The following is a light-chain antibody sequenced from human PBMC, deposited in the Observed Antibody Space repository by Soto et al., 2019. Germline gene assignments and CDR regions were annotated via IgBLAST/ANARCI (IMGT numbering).Light chain of an antibody. CDR1: SSDVGSYNL. Sequence: QSVLTQPASVSGSPGQSITISCTGTSSDVGSYNLVSWYQQHPGKAPKLMIYEVSKRPSGVSNRFSGSKSGNTASLTISGLQAEDEADYYCCSCAGSSTFYVFGTGTKVTV. V-gene: IGLV2-23*02. CDR2: EVS. J-gene: IGLJ1*01. CDR3: CSCAGSSTFYV.